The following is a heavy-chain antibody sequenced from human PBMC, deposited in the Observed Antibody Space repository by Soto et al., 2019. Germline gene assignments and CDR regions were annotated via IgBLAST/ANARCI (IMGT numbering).Heavy chain of an antibody. CDR3: AKVKGPEMATIMRAVYYGMDV. D-gene: IGHD5-12*01. Sequence: PGGSLRLSCAASGFTFSSYGLHWVRQAPGKGPEWVAVISYDGSNKYYADSVKGRFTISRDNSKNTLYLQMNSLRAEDTAVYYCAKVKGPEMATIMRAVYYGMDVWGQGTTVTVSS. CDR1: GFTFSSYG. CDR2: ISYDGSNK. V-gene: IGHV3-30*18. J-gene: IGHJ6*02.